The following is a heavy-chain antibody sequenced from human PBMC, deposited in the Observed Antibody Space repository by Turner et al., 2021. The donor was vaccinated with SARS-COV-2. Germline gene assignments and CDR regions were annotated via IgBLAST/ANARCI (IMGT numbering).Heavy chain of an antibody. CDR2: INHIRST. Sequence: QVQLQPWGAGLLKLSETLSLTCAVYGGSFNDYYGRGLRQPPGKGLEWRGEINHIRSTNYNPALKSRVTISVDTSKNQFSLKLRSVTAADTAVYYCATWLATSNRNYWGQGTLVTVSS. J-gene: IGHJ4*02. CDR3: ATWLATSNRNY. D-gene: IGHD5-12*01. V-gene: IGHV4-34*01. CDR1: GGSFNDYY.